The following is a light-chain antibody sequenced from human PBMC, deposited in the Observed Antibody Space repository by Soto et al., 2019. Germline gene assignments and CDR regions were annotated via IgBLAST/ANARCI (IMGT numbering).Light chain of an antibody. CDR2: DAS. J-gene: IGKJ1*01. CDR1: QSISSW. Sequence: IQMTQSPSTLSASVGDIVTITCRASQSISSWLAWYQQKPGKAPKLLIYDASTLQTGVPSRFSGSGSGTDFTLTISYLQSEDFGTYYCQQFYNYPRTFGQGTKVDI. V-gene: IGKV1-5*01. CDR3: QQFYNYPRT.